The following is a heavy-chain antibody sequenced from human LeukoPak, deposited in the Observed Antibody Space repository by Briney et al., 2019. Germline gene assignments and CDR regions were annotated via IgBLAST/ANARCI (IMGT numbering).Heavy chain of an antibody. V-gene: IGHV4-59*01. CDR3: ARGELDFDP. CDR2: IYYIGST. J-gene: IGHJ5*02. CDR1: GGSISSYY. D-gene: IGHD3-10*01. Sequence: SETLSLTCTVSGGSISSYYCSWIRQAPGQGLDWVGYIYYIGSTNYYPSLKSRVTISVDTSKNQFSLKLSSVTAADTAVYYCARGELDFDPWGQGTLVTVSS.